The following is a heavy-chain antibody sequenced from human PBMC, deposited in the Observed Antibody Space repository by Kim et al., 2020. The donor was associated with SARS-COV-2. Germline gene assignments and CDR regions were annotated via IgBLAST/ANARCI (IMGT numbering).Heavy chain of an antibody. CDR1: AFTFSSYW. J-gene: IGHJ4*01. CDR3: AANPTSSGWYSFTYFDY. Sequence: GGSLRLSCAASAFTFSSYWMSWVRQAPGKGLEWVANIKQAGSEKYYVDSVKGRFTISRDNAKNSLYLQMNSLRAEDTAVYYCAANPTSSGWYSFTYFDY. CDR2: IKQAGSEK. V-gene: IGHV3-7*01. D-gene: IGHD6-19*01.